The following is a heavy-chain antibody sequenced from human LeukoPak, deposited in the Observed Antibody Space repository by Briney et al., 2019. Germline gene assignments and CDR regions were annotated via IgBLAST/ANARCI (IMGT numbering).Heavy chain of an antibody. CDR3: ARVFAVAGTRRVYFQH. CDR1: GYTFTGNY. D-gene: IGHD6-19*01. CDR2: INPNSGGT. Sequence: GASVKVSCKASGYTFTGNYIHWVRQAPGQGLEWMGWINPNSGGTNYAQKFQGRVTMTRDTSISTAYMELSRLRSDDTAVYYCARVFAVAGTRRVYFQHWGQGTLVAVSS. J-gene: IGHJ1*01. V-gene: IGHV1-2*02.